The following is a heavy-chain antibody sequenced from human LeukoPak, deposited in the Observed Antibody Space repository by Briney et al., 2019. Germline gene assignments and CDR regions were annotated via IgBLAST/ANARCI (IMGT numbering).Heavy chain of an antibody. Sequence: GTSLRLSCAASGFTFSKYGMHWVRQAPGKGLEWVAVIRFDGINTNHADSMKGRFTVSRDNSKNTLFLQMNSLRAEDTAVYFCVRDYCSGGSCYESKWFDPWGQGTLVTVSS. J-gene: IGHJ5*02. CDR1: GFTFSKYG. V-gene: IGHV3-33*01. D-gene: IGHD2-15*01. CDR2: IRFDGINT. CDR3: VRDYCSGGSCYESKWFDP.